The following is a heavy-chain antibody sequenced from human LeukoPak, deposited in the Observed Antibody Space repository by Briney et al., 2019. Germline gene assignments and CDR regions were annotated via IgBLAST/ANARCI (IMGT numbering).Heavy chain of an antibody. V-gene: IGHV3-7*01. D-gene: IGHD1-26*01. CDR1: GFTFSSYS. CDR2: IKQDGSEK. Sequence: GGSLRLSCAASGFTFSSYSMSWVRQAPGKGLEWVANIKQDGSEKYYVDSVKGRFTISRDNAKNSLYLQMNSLRAEDTAVYYCARDRVGATPEGIYYYYYYMDVWGKGTTVTVSS. J-gene: IGHJ6*03. CDR3: ARDRVGATPEGIYYYYYYMDV.